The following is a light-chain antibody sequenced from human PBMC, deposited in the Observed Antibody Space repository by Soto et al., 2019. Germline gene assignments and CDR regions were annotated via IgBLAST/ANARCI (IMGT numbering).Light chain of an antibody. V-gene: IGLV1-40*01. CDR1: SSNIGAGYD. Sequence: QAVVTQPPSVSGAPGQRVTISCNGSSSNIGAGYDVHWYQQLPGTAPKLLIYGNSNRPSGVPDRFSGSKSGTSASLAITGLQAEDEADYYCQSYDSSLSGSMVFGGGTKLTVL. CDR3: QSYDSSLSGSMV. J-gene: IGLJ3*02. CDR2: GNS.